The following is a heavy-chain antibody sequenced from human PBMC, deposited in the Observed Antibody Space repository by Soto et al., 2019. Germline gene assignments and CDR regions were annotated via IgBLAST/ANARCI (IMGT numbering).Heavy chain of an antibody. Sequence: QVQLVQSGAEVKKPGASVKVSCKASGYTFTSYGISWVRQAPGQGLEWMGWISAYNGNTNYAQKLQGRVTMTTDTSTSTAYMELRSLRSDDTAVYSCARVRYYYDSSGYYYNWYFDLWGRGTLVTVSS. CDR3: ARVRYYYDSSGYYYNWYFDL. CDR2: ISAYNGNT. J-gene: IGHJ2*01. CDR1: GYTFTSYG. V-gene: IGHV1-18*01. D-gene: IGHD3-22*01.